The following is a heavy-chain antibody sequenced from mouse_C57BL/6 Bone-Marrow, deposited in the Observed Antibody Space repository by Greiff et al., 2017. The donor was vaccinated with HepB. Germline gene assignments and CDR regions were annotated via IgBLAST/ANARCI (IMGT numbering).Heavy chain of an antibody. J-gene: IGHJ3*01. CDR1: GYTFTDYY. CDR3: ASYYDYDWFAY. Sequence: EVQLQQSGPVLVKPGASVKMSCKASGYTFTDYYMNWVKQSHGKSLEWIGVINPYNGGTSYNQKFKGKATLTVDKSSSTAYMELNSLTSEDSAVYYCASYYDYDWFAYWGQGTLVTVSA. CDR2: INPYNGGT. V-gene: IGHV1-19*01. D-gene: IGHD2-4*01.